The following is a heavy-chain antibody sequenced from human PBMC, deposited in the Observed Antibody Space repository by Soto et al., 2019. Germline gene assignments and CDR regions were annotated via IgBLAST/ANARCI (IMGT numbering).Heavy chain of an antibody. V-gene: IGHV4-4*02. CDR1: GDSVSSPYY. J-gene: IGHJ4*02. Sequence: QVQLQESGPGLVKPSGTLSHTCAVSGDSVSSPYYWCWVRQPPGKGLEWIGEVFHTGTTSYNPSLRSRVTISMDKSNNQFSLDLSSVTAADTAVYYCARSAGWYAVHSWGPGTLVIVSS. CDR3: ARSAGWYAVHS. CDR2: VFHTGTT. D-gene: IGHD6-19*01.